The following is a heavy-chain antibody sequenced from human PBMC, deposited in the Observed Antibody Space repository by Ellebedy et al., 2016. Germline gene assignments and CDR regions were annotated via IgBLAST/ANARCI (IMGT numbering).Heavy chain of an antibody. CDR2: LYSGGTI. CDR3: ARGNAIPGPEPLDY. CDR1: GFTVSSNY. D-gene: IGHD2-8*01. Sequence: GGSLRLSCAASGFTVSSNYMSWVRQAPGKGLEWVATLYSGGTILYADSVKGRFTISRDNIKKTLYLQMNSLRAEDTAIYYCARGNAIPGPEPLDYWGQGTLVTVSS. V-gene: IGHV3-66*01. J-gene: IGHJ4*02.